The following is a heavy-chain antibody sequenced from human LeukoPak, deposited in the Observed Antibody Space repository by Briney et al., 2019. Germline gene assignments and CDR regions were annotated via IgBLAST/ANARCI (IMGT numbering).Heavy chain of an antibody. CDR1: GFTFSSYA. V-gene: IGHV3-23*03. CDR2: IYSGGST. J-gene: IGHJ3*02. CDR3: AKDPNGDYIGTFDI. D-gene: IGHD4-17*01. Sequence: GGSLRLSCAASGFTFSSYAMSWVRQAPGKGLEWVSLIYSGGSTHYADSVKGRFTISRDNSKNTLYLQMNSLRAEDTAVYYCAKDPNGDYIGTFDIWGQGTMVTVSS.